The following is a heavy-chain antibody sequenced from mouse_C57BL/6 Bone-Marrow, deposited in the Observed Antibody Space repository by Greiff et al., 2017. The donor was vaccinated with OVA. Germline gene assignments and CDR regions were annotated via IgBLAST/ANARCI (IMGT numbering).Heavy chain of an antibody. CDR1: GYTFTDYY. D-gene: IGHD2-5*01. V-gene: IGHV1-76*01. CDR3: ARKNYSNYDYAMDY. CDR2: IYPGSGNT. Sequence: VKLMESGAELVRPGASVKLSCKASGYTFTDYYINWVKQRPGQGLEWIARIYPGSGNTYYNEKFKGKATLTAEKSSSTAYMQLSSLTSEDSAVYFCARKNYSNYDYAMDYWGQGTSVTVSS. J-gene: IGHJ4*01.